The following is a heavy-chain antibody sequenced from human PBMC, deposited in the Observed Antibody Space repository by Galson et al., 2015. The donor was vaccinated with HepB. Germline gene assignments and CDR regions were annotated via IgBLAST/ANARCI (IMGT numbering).Heavy chain of an antibody. Sequence: SLRLSCAASGFTFSSYAMHWVRQAPGKGLEWVAVISYDGSNKYYADSVKGRFTISRDNSKNTLYLQMNSLRAEDTAVYYCARDRPKNYFDYWGQGTLVTVSS. CDR1: GFTFSSYA. CDR3: ARDRPKNYFDY. J-gene: IGHJ4*02. CDR2: ISYDGSNK. V-gene: IGHV3-30-3*01.